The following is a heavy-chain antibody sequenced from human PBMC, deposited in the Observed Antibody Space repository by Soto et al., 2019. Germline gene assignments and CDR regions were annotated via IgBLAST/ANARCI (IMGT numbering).Heavy chain of an antibody. CDR1: GNTCTSFC. J-gene: IGHJ5*02. CDR2: INAANGDT. CDR3: VRRHVSATGIDWFDP. V-gene: IGHV1-3*01. D-gene: IGHD6-13*01. Sequence: SVKVSCKASGNTCTSFCIHWVRQAPGQRLEWMGWINAANGDTKYSPKFQGRVTITRDTSASTAYMELSSLRSEDTAVYYCVRRHVSATGIDWFDPWGQGTLVTVSS.